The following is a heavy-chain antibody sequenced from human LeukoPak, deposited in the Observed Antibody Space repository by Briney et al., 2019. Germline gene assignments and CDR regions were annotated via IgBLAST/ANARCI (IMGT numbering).Heavy chain of an antibody. V-gene: IGHV3-23*01. Sequence: GGSLRLSCAASGFTFSSYAMTWVRQAPGKGLEWVSAISGSGGSTYYADSVKGRLTISRDNSKNTLHLQMNSLRAEDTAVYYCAKDLSGYNIRYYYYYMDVWGKGTTVTVSS. CDR2: ISGSGGST. J-gene: IGHJ6*03. CDR3: AKDLSGYNIRYYYYYMDV. D-gene: IGHD5-12*01. CDR1: GFTFSSYA.